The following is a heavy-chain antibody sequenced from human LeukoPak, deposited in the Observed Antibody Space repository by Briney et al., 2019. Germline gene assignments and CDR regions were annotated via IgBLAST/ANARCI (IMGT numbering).Heavy chain of an antibody. V-gene: IGHV4-4*07. Sequence: SDTLSLTCTVSGGSISGYFWHCIRQPAGKGLEWIGRVHISETTIYNPSLKSRVTMSVDTSNNHFSLNLSSVTAADMAVYYCARGYRISEIRFFEWLLDYWGQGYLVTVSS. D-gene: IGHD3-3*01. CDR2: VHISETT. CDR1: GGSISGYF. CDR3: ARGYRISEIRFFEWLLDY. J-gene: IGHJ4*02.